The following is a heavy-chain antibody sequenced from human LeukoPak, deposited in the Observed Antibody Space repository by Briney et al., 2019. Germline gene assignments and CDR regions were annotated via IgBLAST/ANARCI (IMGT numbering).Heavy chain of an antibody. CDR1: GYTLTSYD. CDR3: ARRNNYDFWSGYPRFDP. J-gene: IGHJ5*02. V-gene: IGHV1-8*01. Sequence: ASVKVSCKASGYTLTSYDINWVRQATGQGLEWMGWMNPNSGNTGYAQKFQGRVTMTRNTSISTAYMELSSLRSEDTAVYYCARRNNYDFWSGYPRFDPWGQGTLVTVSS. CDR2: MNPNSGNT. D-gene: IGHD3-3*01.